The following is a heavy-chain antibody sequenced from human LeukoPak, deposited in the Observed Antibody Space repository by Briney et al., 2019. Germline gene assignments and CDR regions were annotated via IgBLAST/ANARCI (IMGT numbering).Heavy chain of an antibody. CDR3: AARRDYYDSSGYLPLDY. CDR1: GYTFTSYY. V-gene: IGHV1-46*03. CDR2: INPSGGST. D-gene: IGHD3-22*01. Sequence: ASVKVSCKASGYTFTSYYMHWVRQAPGQGLEWMGIINPSGGSTIYAQKFQGRVTMTRDTSKSTVYMELSSLRSEDTAVYYCAARRDYYDSSGYLPLDYWGQGTLVTVSS. J-gene: IGHJ4*02.